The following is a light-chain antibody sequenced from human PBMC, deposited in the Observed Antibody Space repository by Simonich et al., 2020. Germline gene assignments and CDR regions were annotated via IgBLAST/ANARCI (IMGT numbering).Light chain of an antibody. CDR3: SSYTSSSTWV. J-gene: IGLJ3*02. Sequence: QSALTQPASVSGSPGPSITISCTGTSRDVGGYNYGSWYQQHPGKAPKLMIYDVSKRPSGVSNRFSGSKSGNTASLTISGLQAEDEADYYCSSYTSSSTWVFGGGTKLTVL. V-gene: IGLV2-14*01. CDR1: SRDVGGYNY. CDR2: DVS.